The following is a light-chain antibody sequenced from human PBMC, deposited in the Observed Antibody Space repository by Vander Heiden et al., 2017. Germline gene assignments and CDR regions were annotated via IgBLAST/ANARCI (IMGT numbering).Light chain of an antibody. CDR1: RDIITY. V-gene: IGKV1-16*01. CDR2: AAS. Sequence: DIQMTQSPSSLSAAVGDGVTITCRSSRDIITYLDWFQQKPGQAPKSLIYAASNLQSGVPARFSGSGSGTDFTLNISNVQPEDFATYYCQQSNSCPPTFGQGTRLDIE. J-gene: IGKJ5*01. CDR3: QQSNSCPPT.